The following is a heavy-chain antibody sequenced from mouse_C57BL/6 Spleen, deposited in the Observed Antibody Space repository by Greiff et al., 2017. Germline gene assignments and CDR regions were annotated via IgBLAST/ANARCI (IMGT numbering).Heavy chain of an antibody. V-gene: IGHV5-17*01. J-gene: IGHJ3*01. D-gene: IGHD2-2*01. Sequence: EVMLVESGGGLVKPGGSLKLSCAASGFTFSDYGMHWVRQAPEKGLEWVAYISSGSSTIYYADTVKGRFTISRDNAKNTLFLQMTSLRSEDTAMYYCARGSSMVTTGFAYWGQGTLVTVSA. CDR3: ARGSSMVTTGFAY. CDR1: GFTFSDYG. CDR2: ISSGSSTI.